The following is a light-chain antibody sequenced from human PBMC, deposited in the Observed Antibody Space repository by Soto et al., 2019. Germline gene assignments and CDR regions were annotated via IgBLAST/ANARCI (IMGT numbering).Light chain of an antibody. CDR2: AAS. Sequence: DIQMTQSPTSLSASVGDRVTITCRASQGIRNFVAWYQQKPGKAPKLLIYAASTLQSGVPSRFSGSGSGTDFTLTISGLQPDDVATYSCQKYRSVPVFGPGTKVEIK. V-gene: IGKV1-27*01. CDR3: QKYRSVPV. J-gene: IGKJ3*01. CDR1: QGIRNF.